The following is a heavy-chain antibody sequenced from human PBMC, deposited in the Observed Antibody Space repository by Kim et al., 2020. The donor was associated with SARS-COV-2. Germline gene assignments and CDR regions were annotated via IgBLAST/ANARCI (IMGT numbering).Heavy chain of an antibody. CDR3: AKDRGGDYGEYGMDV. V-gene: IGHV3-30*18. J-gene: IGHJ6*02. CDR2: ISYDGSNK. Sequence: GGSLRLSCAASGFTFSSYGMHWVRQAPGKGPEWVAVISYDGSNKYYADSVKGRFTISRDNSKNTLYLQMNSLRAEDTAVYYCAKDRGGDYGEYGMDVWGQGTTVTVSS. CDR1: GFTFSSYG. D-gene: IGHD4-17*01.